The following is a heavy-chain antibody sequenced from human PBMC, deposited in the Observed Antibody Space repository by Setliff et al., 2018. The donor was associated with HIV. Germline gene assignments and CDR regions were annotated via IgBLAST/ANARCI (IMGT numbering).Heavy chain of an antibody. J-gene: IGHJ4*02. CDR3: HSGYDTEEQSY. CDR1: GFNLSAPLSAHW. Sequence: GGSLRLSCAASGFNLSAPLSAHWMHWVRQAPGRGLMWVSHMNSDGSSTNYADSVEGRFTMSRDNAKNTLYLQMNSLRAEDTGVYYCHSGYDTEEQSYWGQGTLVTVSS. V-gene: IGHV3-74*01. CDR2: MNSDGSST. D-gene: IGHD5-12*01.